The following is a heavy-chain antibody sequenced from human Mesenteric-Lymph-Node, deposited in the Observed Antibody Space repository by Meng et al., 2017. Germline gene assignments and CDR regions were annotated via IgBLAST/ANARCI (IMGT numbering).Heavy chain of an antibody. D-gene: IGHD6-19*01. CDR3: ARGGWPNYFFDY. CDR2: INHSGST. CDR1: GGSFSGYY. V-gene: IGHV4-34*01. Sequence: SETLSLTCAVYGGSFSGYYWSWIRQPPGKGLEWIGAINHSGSTNYNPSLKSRVTISVDTSKNQFSLNLRSVTAADTAVYYCARGGWPNYFFDYWGQGTLVTVSS. J-gene: IGHJ4*02.